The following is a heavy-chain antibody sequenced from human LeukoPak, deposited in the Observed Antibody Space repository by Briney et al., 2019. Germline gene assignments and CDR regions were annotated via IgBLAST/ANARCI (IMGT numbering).Heavy chain of an antibody. CDR1: GFTFDIYA. V-gene: IGHV3-64*01. Sequence: GGSLRLSCAASGFTFDIYAMHWVRQAPGKGLEYVPGISDQGGSTYYANSVKGRFTISRDNSKNTLYLQMGSLRAEDTAVYYCARVDSTGWDDAFDYWGQGTLVTVSS. J-gene: IGHJ4*02. D-gene: IGHD6-19*01. CDR2: ISDQGGST. CDR3: ARVDSTGWDDAFDY.